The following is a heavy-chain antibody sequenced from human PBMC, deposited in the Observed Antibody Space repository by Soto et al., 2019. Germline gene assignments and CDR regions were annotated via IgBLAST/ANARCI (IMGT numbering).Heavy chain of an antibody. D-gene: IGHD2-15*01. J-gene: IGHJ4*02. Sequence: PGGSLRLSCAASGFTFTNYDMAWVRQAPGKGLEWVSAIGASDGRTYYADSVKGRFTISRDNSKNTLSLQMNSLRGEDTAIYYCAISRGFIGDYWGQGTLVTVSS. CDR1: GFTFTNYD. V-gene: IGHV3-23*01. CDR2: IGASDGRT. CDR3: AISRGFIGDY.